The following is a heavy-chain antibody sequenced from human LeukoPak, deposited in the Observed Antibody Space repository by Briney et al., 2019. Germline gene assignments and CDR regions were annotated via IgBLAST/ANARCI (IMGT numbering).Heavy chain of an antibody. CDR3: ARAPGYSSGWYKGQYYFDY. D-gene: IGHD6-19*01. V-gene: IGHV4-34*01. CDR2: INHSGST. J-gene: IGHJ4*02. Sequence: SETLSLTCAVYGGSFSGYYWSWIRQPPGKGLEWIGEINHSGSTNYNPSLKSRVTISVDTSKNQFSLKLSSVTAADTAVYYCARAPGYSSGWYKGQYYFDYWGQGTLVTVSS. CDR1: GGSFSGYY.